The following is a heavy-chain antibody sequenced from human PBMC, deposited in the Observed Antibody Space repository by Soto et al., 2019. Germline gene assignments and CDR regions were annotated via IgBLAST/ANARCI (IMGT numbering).Heavy chain of an antibody. CDR3: ARDFHCSGGSCYSGDYYYGMDV. CDR1: GFTLRSYW. D-gene: IGHD2-15*01. Sequence: GGSLRLSCAASGFTLRSYWMSWVRQAPGKGLEWLATIKTDASEKKYVDSVKGRFTISRGNAKNSLYLQMNSLRAEDTAVYYCARDFHCSGGSCYSGDYYYGMDVWGQGTTVTVSS. J-gene: IGHJ6*02. V-gene: IGHV3-7*01. CDR2: IKTDASEK.